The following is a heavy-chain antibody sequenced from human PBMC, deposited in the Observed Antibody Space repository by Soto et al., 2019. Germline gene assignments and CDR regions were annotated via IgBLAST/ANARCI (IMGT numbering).Heavy chain of an antibody. Sequence: SETLYLTCSVSGGSISSSSYYWGWIRQPPGKGLEWIGSIYYSGSTYYNPSLKSRVTISVDTSKNQFSLKLSSVTATDTAVYYCASFRIAAAVYYFDYWGQGTLVTVSS. CDR3: ASFRIAAAVYYFDY. V-gene: IGHV4-39*01. CDR2: IYYSGST. CDR1: GGSISSSSYY. J-gene: IGHJ4*02. D-gene: IGHD6-13*01.